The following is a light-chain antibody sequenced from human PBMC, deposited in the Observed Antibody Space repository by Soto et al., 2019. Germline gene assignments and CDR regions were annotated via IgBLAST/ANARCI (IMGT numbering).Light chain of an antibody. CDR2: ATT. J-gene: IGKJ4*01. CDR3: QHDLT. CDR1: QSINTY. Sequence: DIQMTHSPSSLSASVGDRVTITCRTSQSINTYLNWYQQKPGKAPKLLIYATTNLQRGAPSRFSGSGSGTDFTLTISSLQPEDFATYYCQHDLTFARATKV. V-gene: IGKV1-39*01.